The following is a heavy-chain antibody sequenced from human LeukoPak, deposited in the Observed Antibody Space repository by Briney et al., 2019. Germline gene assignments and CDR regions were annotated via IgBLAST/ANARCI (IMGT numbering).Heavy chain of an antibody. Sequence: PGGSLRLSCAASGFTFNNYWMTWVRQAPGKGLEWVANINQDGSEKKYVDSVTGRFTISRDNAKNSLSLQMNSLRAEDTAVYYCARDVNDCTNGVCYTHYFDYWGQGTLVTVSS. CDR2: INQDGSEK. D-gene: IGHD2-8*01. CDR3: ARDVNDCTNGVCYTHYFDY. V-gene: IGHV3-7*01. CDR1: GFTFNNYW. J-gene: IGHJ4*02.